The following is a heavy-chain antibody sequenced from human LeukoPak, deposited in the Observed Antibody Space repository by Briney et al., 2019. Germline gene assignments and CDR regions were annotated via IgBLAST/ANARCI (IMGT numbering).Heavy chain of an antibody. J-gene: IGHJ3*02. D-gene: IGHD4-23*01. CDR3: AEDPTGDYVGAFEI. Sequence: SGGPLRLPCGASGFTFSCYAMRWLAQAPGKGLVWVSDVSRCGGSTYYAASVSGRFTISRDSSTNTLYLQMVSLRAEDTAIYYCAEDPTGDYVGAFEIWGQGTMVTVSS. CDR2: VSRCGGST. V-gene: IGHV3-23*01. CDR1: GFTFSCYA.